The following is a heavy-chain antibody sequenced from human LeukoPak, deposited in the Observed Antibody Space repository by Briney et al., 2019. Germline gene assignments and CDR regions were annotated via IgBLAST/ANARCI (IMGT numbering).Heavy chain of an antibody. CDR2: INHSGST. CDR1: GGSFSGYY. V-gene: IGHV4-34*01. J-gene: IGHJ4*02. CDR3: ARGLRWELLS. Sequence: SETLSLTCAVYGGSFSGYYWSWIRQPPGKGLEWIGEINHSGSTNYNPSLKSRVTISVDTSKNQSSLKLGSVTAADTAVYYCARGLRWELLSWGQGTLVTVSS. D-gene: IGHD1-26*01.